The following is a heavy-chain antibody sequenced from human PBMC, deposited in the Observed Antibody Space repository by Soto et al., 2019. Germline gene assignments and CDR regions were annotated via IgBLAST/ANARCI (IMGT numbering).Heavy chain of an antibody. J-gene: IGHJ6*02. CDR2: IYYSGST. CDR3: GTMPIVVEPAPMDV. Sequence: QVQLQESGPGLVKPSETLSLTCTVSGGSISSGDYYWSWIRQPPGKGLEWMGYIYYSGSTSYNASLRRRTSISADPSNNQFSLKLHSLTAADTAVYFCGTMPIVVEPAPMDVWGPGTSVTVSS. V-gene: IGHV4-30-4*01. CDR1: GGSISSGDYY. D-gene: IGHD2-2*01.